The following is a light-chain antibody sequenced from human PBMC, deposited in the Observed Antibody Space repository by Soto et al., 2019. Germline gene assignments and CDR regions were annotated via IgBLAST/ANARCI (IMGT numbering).Light chain of an antibody. J-gene: IGKJ3*01. CDR2: DAS. CDR3: QQRSYGPL. V-gene: IGKV3-11*01. Sequence: EIVLTQSPATLSLSPGERATLSCRASQSVSSYLAWYQQKPGQAPRLLIYDASNRATGIPARFSASGSGTDFTLTISSLEPEVLAVYYCQQRSYGPLFGPGAKVDIQ. CDR1: QSVSSY.